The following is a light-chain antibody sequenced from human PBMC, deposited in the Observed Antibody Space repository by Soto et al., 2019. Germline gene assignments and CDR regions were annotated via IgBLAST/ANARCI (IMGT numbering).Light chain of an antibody. CDR1: QSVGSN. CDR2: YAS. Sequence: EIVMTQSPATLSVSPGERATLSCGASQSVGSNLAWYQQKPDQAPRLLIYYASTRATGSPARFSGNGSGTEFTLTISSLQSEDSAVYYCQQYNNWPSFTFGPGTKVDIK. V-gene: IGKV3-15*01. J-gene: IGKJ3*01. CDR3: QQYNNWPSFT.